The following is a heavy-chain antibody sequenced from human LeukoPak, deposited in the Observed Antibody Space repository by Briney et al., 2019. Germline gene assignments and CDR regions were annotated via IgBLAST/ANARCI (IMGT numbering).Heavy chain of an antibody. CDR2: INPNSGDI. Sequence: ASVKVSCKASGYSFTGYYMHWVRQAPGQGLEWMGWINPNSGDINYAQKFQDRITITKNTSISTVYMELSSLRSEDTAVYFCTRQRGFDYWGQGTQVTVSS. V-gene: IGHV1-2*02. CDR3: TRQRGFDY. J-gene: IGHJ4*02. CDR1: GYSFTGYY. D-gene: IGHD3-10*01.